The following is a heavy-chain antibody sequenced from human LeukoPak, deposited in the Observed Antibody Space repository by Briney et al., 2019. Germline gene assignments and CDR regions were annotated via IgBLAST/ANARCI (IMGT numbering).Heavy chain of an antibody. V-gene: IGHV4-4*02. D-gene: IGHD1-26*01. J-gene: IGHJ3*02. Sequence: SGTLSLTCNVSGASIISTNWWNWVRQPPGKGLEWIGEIYQSGYTKYNPSLKSRVTISVDKSKNQFSLKLSSVTAADTAVYYCASRGIVGATRSGGAFDIWGQGTMVTVSS. CDR2: IYQSGYT. CDR1: GASIISTNW. CDR3: ASRGIVGATRSGGAFDI.